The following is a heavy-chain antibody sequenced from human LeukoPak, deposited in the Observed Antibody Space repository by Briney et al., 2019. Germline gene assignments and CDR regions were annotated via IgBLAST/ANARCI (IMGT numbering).Heavy chain of an antibody. V-gene: IGHV3-30*18. CDR1: GFTFSSYG. Sequence: GRSLRLSCAASGFTFSSYGMHWVRQAPGKGLEWVAVISYDGSNKYYADSVKGRFTISRDNSKNTLYLQMNSLRAEDTAVYYCAKGDCSSGSCYFDYWGQGSQVTVSS. CDR2: ISYDGSNK. D-gene: IGHD2-15*01. CDR3: AKGDCSSGSCYFDY. J-gene: IGHJ4*02.